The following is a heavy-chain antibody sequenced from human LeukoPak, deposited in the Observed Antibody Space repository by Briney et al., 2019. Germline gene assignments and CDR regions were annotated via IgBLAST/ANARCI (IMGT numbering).Heavy chain of an antibody. Sequence: SVRVTCKSSGGTFSSYAMSRVRQSPGQGLEWMGGIIPIFGTANYAQKFQGRVTITADESTSTAYMELSSLRSEDTAVYYCADLGGVHEYWGQGTLVTVSS. V-gene: IGHV1-69*13. D-gene: IGHD3-16*01. CDR2: IIPIFGTA. CDR1: GGTFSSYA. CDR3: ADLGGVHEY. J-gene: IGHJ4*02.